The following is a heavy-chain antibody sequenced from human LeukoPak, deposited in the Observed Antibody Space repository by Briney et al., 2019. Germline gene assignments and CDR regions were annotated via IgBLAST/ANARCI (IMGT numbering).Heavy chain of an antibody. CDR1: GFTFSTYS. V-gene: IGHV3-21*01. CDR3: SRDPYIAVAGTFYFDY. Sequence: GGSLRLSCAASGFTFSTYSMNWVRQAPGKGVEWVSSISSNNRYIYYADSVKGRFTISRDNAKNSLYLQMNSLRAEDTAMYYCSRDPYIAVAGTFYFDYWGQGTLVTVSS. D-gene: IGHD6-19*01. CDR2: ISSNNRYI. J-gene: IGHJ4*02.